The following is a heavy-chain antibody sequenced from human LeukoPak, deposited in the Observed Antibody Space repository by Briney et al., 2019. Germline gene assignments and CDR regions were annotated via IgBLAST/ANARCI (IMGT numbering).Heavy chain of an antibody. J-gene: IGHJ4*02. Sequence: SETLSLTCTVSGGSISSYYWSWIRQPAGKGLEWIGRIYTSGSTNYNPSLKSRVTMSVDTSKNQFSLKLSSVTAADTAVYYCARSPPYYYGSGSYYYFDYWGQGTLVTVSS. D-gene: IGHD3-10*01. CDR1: GGSISSYY. CDR2: IYTSGST. CDR3: ARSPPYYYGSGSYYYFDY. V-gene: IGHV4-4*07.